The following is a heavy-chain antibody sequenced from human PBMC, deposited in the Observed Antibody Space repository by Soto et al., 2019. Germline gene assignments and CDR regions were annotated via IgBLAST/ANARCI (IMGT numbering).Heavy chain of an antibody. V-gene: IGHV4-34*01. D-gene: IGHD6-6*01. CDR3: ARVRAARPGGWFDP. CDR2: INHSGST. Sequence: SETLSLTCAVYGGSFSGYYWSWIRQPPGKGLEWIGEINHSGSTNYNPSLKSRVTISVDTSKNQFSLKLSSVTAADTAVYYCARVRAARPGGWFDPWGQGTLVTVSS. J-gene: IGHJ5*02. CDR1: GGSFSGYY.